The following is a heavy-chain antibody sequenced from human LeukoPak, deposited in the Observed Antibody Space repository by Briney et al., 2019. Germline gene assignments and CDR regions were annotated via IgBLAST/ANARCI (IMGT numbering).Heavy chain of an antibody. V-gene: IGHV3-66*01. D-gene: IGHD6-13*01. CDR3: ARDLQAAAGTNWFDP. CDR2: IYSGGST. Sequence: GGSLRLSCAASGFTFSSNYMSWVRQAPGKGLEWVSVIYSGGSTYYADSVKGRFTISRDNSKNTLYLQMNSLRAEDTAVYYCARDLQAAAGTNWFDPWGQGTLVTVSS. J-gene: IGHJ5*02. CDR1: GFTFSSNY.